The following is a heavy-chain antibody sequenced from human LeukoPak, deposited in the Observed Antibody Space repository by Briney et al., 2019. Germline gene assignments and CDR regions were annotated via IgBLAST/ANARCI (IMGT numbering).Heavy chain of an antibody. Sequence: PSETLSLTCTVSGYSISSGYYWGWIRQPPGKGLEWIGSIYHSGSTYYNPSLKSRVTISVDTSKNQFSLKLSSVTAADTAVYYCARDPWCYDSSGTKRFDYWGQGTLVTVSS. J-gene: IGHJ4*02. CDR1: GYSISSGYY. CDR2: IYHSGST. CDR3: ARDPWCYDSSGTKRFDY. D-gene: IGHD3-22*01. V-gene: IGHV4-38-2*02.